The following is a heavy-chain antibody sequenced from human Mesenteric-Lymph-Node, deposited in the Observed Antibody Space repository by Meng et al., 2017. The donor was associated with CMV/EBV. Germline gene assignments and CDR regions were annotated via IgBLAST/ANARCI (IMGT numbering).Heavy chain of an antibody. CDR1: GFTFSSYY. CDR3: ARDITMVRGVIITGMDV. J-gene: IGHJ6*02. D-gene: IGHD3-10*01. Sequence: GESLKISCAASGFTFSSYYMSWVRQAPGKGLEWVANIKPDGSEKFYMDSVKGRFTISRDNSKNTLYLQMNSLRAEDTAVYYCARDITMVRGVIITGMDVWGQGTTVTVSS. CDR2: IKPDGSEK. V-gene: IGHV3-7*03.